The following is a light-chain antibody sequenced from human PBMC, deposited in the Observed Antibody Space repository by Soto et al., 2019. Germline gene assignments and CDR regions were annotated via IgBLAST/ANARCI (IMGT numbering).Light chain of an antibody. CDR3: QQRSDWPPWT. CDR1: QSISSY. J-gene: IGKJ1*01. V-gene: IGKV3-11*01. CDR2: DAS. Sequence: EIVLTQSPATLSLSPGEGATLSCRASQSISSYLAWYQQKPGQAPRLLIYDASSRATGIPARFSGSGSGTDFTLTISRLEPEDFAVYYWQQRSDWPPWTFGQGTKVEIK.